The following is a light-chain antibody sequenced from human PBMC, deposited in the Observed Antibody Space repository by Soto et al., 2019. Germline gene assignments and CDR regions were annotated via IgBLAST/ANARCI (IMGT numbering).Light chain of an antibody. J-gene: IGLJ2*01. CDR1: SSDVGGYNY. V-gene: IGLV2-8*01. CDR3: CSYAGSNILV. CDR2: DVT. Sequence: QSALTQPPSASGSPGQSVTISCTGTSSDVGGYNYVSWYQQHPGKAPKLMIYDVTKRPSGVPDRFSGSKSGNTASLTISGLQAEDEADYYCCSYAGSNILVFGGGTKVTVL.